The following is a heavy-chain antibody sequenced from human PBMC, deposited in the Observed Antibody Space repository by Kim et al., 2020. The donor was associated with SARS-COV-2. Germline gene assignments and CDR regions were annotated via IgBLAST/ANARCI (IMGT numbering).Heavy chain of an antibody. Sequence: ASVKVSCKASGYTFTGYYMHWVRQAPGQGLEWMGRINPNTGGTNYAQKFQGTVTMTRDTSISTAYMELSRLRSDDTAVYYCARKGAADSSGYHTFDYWGQGTLVTVSS. CDR1: GYTFTGYY. CDR2: INPNTGGT. D-gene: IGHD3-22*01. CDR3: ARKGAADSSGYHTFDY. V-gene: IGHV1-2*06. J-gene: IGHJ4*02.